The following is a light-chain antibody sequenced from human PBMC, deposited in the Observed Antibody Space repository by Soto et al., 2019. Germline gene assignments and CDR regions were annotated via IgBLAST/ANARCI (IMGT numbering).Light chain of an antibody. CDR1: QSVSSY. Sequence: EIVLTQSPATLSLSPGERATLSCRASQSVSSYLAWYKQKPGKAPRLLIYDASNRATGIPARFSGSGSGTVFTLTISSLEPEDFAVYYCQQRSNWPLTFGGGTKVDIK. J-gene: IGKJ4*01. CDR2: DAS. V-gene: IGKV3-11*01. CDR3: QQRSNWPLT.